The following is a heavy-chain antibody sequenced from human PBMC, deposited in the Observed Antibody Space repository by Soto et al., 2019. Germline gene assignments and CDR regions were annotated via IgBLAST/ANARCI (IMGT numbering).Heavy chain of an antibody. CDR1: GFTFSDYP. CDR2: ISYDGRVN. J-gene: IGHJ4*02. CDR3: ARDFIVGAPDYFDY. V-gene: IGHV3-30*04. D-gene: IGHD1-26*01. Sequence: QVQLVESGGGVVQPGRSLSLSCAASGFTFSDYPMHWVRQAPGKGLEWVAVISYDGRVNYYVDSVKGPFTISRDDSKNPLYLQTNSLRVDDTAVYYCARDFIVGAPDYFDYWGQGTLGTVSS.